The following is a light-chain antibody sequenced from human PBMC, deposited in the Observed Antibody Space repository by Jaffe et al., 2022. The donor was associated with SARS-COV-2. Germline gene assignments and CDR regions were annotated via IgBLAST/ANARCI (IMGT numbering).Light chain of an antibody. CDR3: GTWDSSLSAVA. CDR1: SSNIGKNY. J-gene: IGLJ2*01. CDR2: KDN. V-gene: IGLV1-51*02. Sequence: QSVLTQPPSVSAAPGQKVTISCSGSSSNIGKNYVSWYQQLPGTAPKLLIYKDNKRPSGIPDRFSGSKSGTSATLGITGLQTGDEADYYCGTWDSSLSAVAFGGGTKLTVL.